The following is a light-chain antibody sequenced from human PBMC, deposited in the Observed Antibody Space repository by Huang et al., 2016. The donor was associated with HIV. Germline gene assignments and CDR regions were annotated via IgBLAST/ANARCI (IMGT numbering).Light chain of an antibody. V-gene: IGKV1-27*01. CDR3: QRYNNAPYT. CDR2: AAS. CDR1: PGIGKF. Sequence: DIQMTQSPSSLSTSVGDTVTITCRASPGIGKFLAWYQQKPGKVPKLLIYAASTLHSGVPSRFAGSGSGTDFTLTISSLQPEDVATYYCQRYNNAPYTFGQGTRLDIK. J-gene: IGKJ2*01.